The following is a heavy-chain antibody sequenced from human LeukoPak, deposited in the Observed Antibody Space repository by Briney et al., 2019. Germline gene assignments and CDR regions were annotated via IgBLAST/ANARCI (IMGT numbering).Heavy chain of an antibody. CDR3: ARLGGRAAAATGAFDI. D-gene: IGHD6-13*01. Sequence: SETLSLTCTVSGGSISSYYWSWIRQPPGKGLEWIGYIYYSGSTNYNPSLKSRVTISVDTSKNQFSLKLGSVTAADTAVYYCARLGGRAAAATGAFDIWGQGTMVTVSS. CDR2: IYYSGST. J-gene: IGHJ3*02. V-gene: IGHV4-59*12. CDR1: GGSISSYY.